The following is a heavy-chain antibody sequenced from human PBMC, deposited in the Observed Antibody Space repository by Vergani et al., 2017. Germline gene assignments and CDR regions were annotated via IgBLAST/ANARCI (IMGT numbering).Heavy chain of an antibody. CDR3: VRDPDYSTFDS. D-gene: IGHD4-11*01. CDR1: GFTFSAYS. J-gene: IGHJ4*02. V-gene: IGHV3-48*01. CDR2: IGVSDNSI. Sequence: DVRLVESGGGVVQPGGSLRLSCAASGFTFSAYSMNWVRQTPGKGLEWISYIGVSDNSIYYADSVMGRFAISRDNARNLLFLQMNSLRADDSALYSCVRDPDYSTFDSWGQGTLVTVS.